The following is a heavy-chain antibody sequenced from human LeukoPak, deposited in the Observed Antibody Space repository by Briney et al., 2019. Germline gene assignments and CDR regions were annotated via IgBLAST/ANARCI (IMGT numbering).Heavy chain of an antibody. J-gene: IGHJ6*02. D-gene: IGHD2/OR15-2a*01. CDR3: ARSIIIVPNTSYYYYYMDV. CDR1: GYTFTSHA. V-gene: IGHV1-3*01. Sequence: ASVKLSCKASGYTFTSHALHWVRQAPGESLEWMAWINGATGNTEYSQKFQARVTITRDTSASTVYMELSSLGSEDTAVYYCARSIIIVPNTSYYYYYMDVWGQGTTVTVSS. CDR2: INGATGNT.